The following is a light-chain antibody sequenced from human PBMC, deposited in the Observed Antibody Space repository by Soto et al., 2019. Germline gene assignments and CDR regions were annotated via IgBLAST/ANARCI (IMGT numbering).Light chain of an antibody. Sequence: DIQMTQSPSSLSASVGDRVTITCQASQDISNYLNWYQQKPGKAPKLLIYDASNLETGVPSRFSGSGSGTDFTFTISSLQPEDIATYYCQQYYNLPGTFGQGTKLEIK. J-gene: IGKJ2*01. CDR3: QQYYNLPGT. CDR1: QDISNY. CDR2: DAS. V-gene: IGKV1-33*01.